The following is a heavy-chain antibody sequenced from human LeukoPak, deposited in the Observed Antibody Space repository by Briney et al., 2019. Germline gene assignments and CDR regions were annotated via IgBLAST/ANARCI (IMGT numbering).Heavy chain of an antibody. CDR2: ISGSADNT. CDR1: GFTFSTYV. V-gene: IGHV3-23*01. J-gene: IGHJ4*02. CDR3: AKVYYYASRSYTY. D-gene: IGHD3-10*01. Sequence: GGSLRLSCAASGFTFSTYVMSWFRQAPGKGLQWVSAISGSADNTYYADSVKGRFTISRDNSKNTPYLQMNSLRADDTAIYYCAKVYYYASRSYTYWGQGTLVTVSS.